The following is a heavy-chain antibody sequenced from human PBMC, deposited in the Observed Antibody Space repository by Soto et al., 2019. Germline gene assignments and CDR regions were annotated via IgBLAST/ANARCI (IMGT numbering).Heavy chain of an antibody. Sequence: SETLSLTCTVSGGSISSSSYYWGWIRQPPGKGLEWIGSIYYNGNTYYNPSLKSRVTISVDTAKNQFSLKLTSVTAADTAVYYCRRSIRYNTDVWGQGTTVTVSS. V-gene: IGHV4-39*01. CDR1: GGSISSSSYY. CDR3: RRSIRYNTDV. D-gene: IGHD5-18*01. CDR2: IYYNGNT. J-gene: IGHJ6*02.